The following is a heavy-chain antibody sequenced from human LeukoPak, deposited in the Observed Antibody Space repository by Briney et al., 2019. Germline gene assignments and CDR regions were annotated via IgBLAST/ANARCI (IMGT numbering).Heavy chain of an antibody. V-gene: IGHV1-69*04. Sequence: SVKVSCKASGGTFSSYAISWVRQAPGQGLEWMGRIIPILGIANYAQKFQGRVTITADKSMSTAYMELSSLRSEDTAVYYCASSPLTVTTRVGAFDIWGQGTMVTVSS. CDR1: GGTFSSYA. J-gene: IGHJ3*02. CDR2: IIPILGIA. CDR3: ASSPLTVTTRVGAFDI. D-gene: IGHD4-17*01.